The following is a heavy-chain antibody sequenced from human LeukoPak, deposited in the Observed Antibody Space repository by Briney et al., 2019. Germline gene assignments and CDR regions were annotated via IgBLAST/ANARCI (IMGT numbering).Heavy chain of an antibody. Sequence: GGSLRLSCAASGFTFSSYAMSWVRQAPGKGLEWVSAISGSGGSTYYADSVKGRFTISRDNSKNTLYLQMNSLRAEDTAVYYCAKFHEYYDSSGYYPFDYWGQGTLVTVSS. CDR1: GFTFSSYA. CDR2: ISGSGGST. CDR3: AKFHEYYDSSGYYPFDY. V-gene: IGHV3-23*01. J-gene: IGHJ4*02. D-gene: IGHD3-22*01.